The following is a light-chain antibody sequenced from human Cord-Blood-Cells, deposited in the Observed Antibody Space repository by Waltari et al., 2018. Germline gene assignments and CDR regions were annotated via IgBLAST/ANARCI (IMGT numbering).Light chain of an antibody. CDR3: SSYTSSSTRV. J-gene: IGLJ3*02. V-gene: IGLV2-18*02. Sequence: QSALPQPPSVSGSPGQSVTISCTGTSSDVGRYNRVSWYQQPPGTAPKLMIYEVSNRPSGVPDRFSGSKSGNTTSLTSSGLQAEDEADYYCSSYTSSSTRVFGGGTKLTVL. CDR1: SSDVGRYNR. CDR2: EVS.